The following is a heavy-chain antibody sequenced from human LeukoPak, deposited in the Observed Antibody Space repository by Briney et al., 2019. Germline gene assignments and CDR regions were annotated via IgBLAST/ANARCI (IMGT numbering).Heavy chain of an antibody. CDR2: FDPEDGET. Sequence: ASVKVSCKVSGYTLTELSMHWVRQAPGKGLEWMGGFDPEDGETIYAQKFQGRVTMTEDTSTDTAYMELSSLRSEDTAVYYCATPFLSSSWNNWFDPWGQGTLVTVSS. D-gene: IGHD6-13*01. CDR1: GYTLTELS. J-gene: IGHJ5*02. V-gene: IGHV1-24*01. CDR3: ATPFLSSSWNNWFDP.